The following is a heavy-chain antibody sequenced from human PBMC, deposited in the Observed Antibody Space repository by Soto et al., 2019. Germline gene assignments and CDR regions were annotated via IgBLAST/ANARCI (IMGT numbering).Heavy chain of an antibody. J-gene: IGHJ4*02. V-gene: IGHV1-3*05. D-gene: IGHD4-4*01. CDR3: AREGATVTHFDY. CDR2: INAGNGNT. CDR1: GYTFTSYA. Sequence: QVQLVQSGAEEKKPGASVKVSCKASGYTFTSYAMHWVRQAPGQRLEWMGWINAGNGNTKYSQKFQGRVTITRDTSASTAYMELSSLRSEDTAVYYCAREGATVTHFDYWGQGTLVTVSS.